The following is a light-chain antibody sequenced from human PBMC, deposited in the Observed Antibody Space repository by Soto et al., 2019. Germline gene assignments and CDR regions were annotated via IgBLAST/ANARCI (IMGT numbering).Light chain of an antibody. CDR2: EGS. V-gene: IGLV2-23*01. CDR3: CSYAGTLV. Sequence: QSVLTQPGSVSGVPGQSITISCTGTTSDVGSYNLVSWYQQHPGKAPKLMIYEGSKRPSGVSNRFSGSKSGNTASLTISGLQAEDEADYYCCSYAGTLVFGGGTKVTVL. CDR1: TSDVGSYNL. J-gene: IGLJ2*01.